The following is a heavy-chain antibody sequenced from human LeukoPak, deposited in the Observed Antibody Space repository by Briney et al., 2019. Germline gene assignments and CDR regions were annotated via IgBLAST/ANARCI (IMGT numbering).Heavy chain of an antibody. J-gene: IGHJ4*02. CDR3: ARGETAPNY. CDR1: GFIFDDYG. CDR2: INWHGGST. Sequence: GGSLRLSCAASGFIFDDYGMTWVRQAPGKGLEWVSNINWHGGSTTYAGSVKGRVTISRDNAKNSLYLQMDSLRVEDTALYYCARGETAPNYWGQGTLVTVSS. D-gene: IGHD3-16*01. V-gene: IGHV3-20*04.